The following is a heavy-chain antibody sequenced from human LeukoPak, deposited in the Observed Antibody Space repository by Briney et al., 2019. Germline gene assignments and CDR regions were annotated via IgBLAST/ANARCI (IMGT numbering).Heavy chain of an antibody. V-gene: IGHV1-8*01. CDR3: ARTMKRDVVATGAYYYDMDV. CDR1: GYTFTNFD. D-gene: IGHD2-21*02. Sequence: PGASVKVSCKASGYTFTNFDVNWVRQATGQGLEWMGWINPNNGNTGYAQRFQGRLTMTRNTSINTAYMELSRLRSEDTAVYYCARTMKRDVVATGAYYYDMDVWGQGTTVTVSS. CDR2: INPNNGNT. J-gene: IGHJ6*02.